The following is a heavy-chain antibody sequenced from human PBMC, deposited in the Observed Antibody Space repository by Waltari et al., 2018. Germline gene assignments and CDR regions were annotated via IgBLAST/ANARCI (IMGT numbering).Heavy chain of an antibody. CDR3: ARRKSGPVDSSGYYYFDY. Sequence: QLQLQESGPGLVKPSETLSLTCTVSGGSISSSSYYWGWIRQPPGKGLEWIGSIYYSGGTDYNPALKSRVTISVDTSKNQFSLKLSSVTAADTAVYYCARRKSGPVDSSGYYYFDYWGQGTLVTVSS. CDR1: GGSISSSSYY. D-gene: IGHD3-22*01. CDR2: IYYSGGT. V-gene: IGHV4-39*01. J-gene: IGHJ4*02.